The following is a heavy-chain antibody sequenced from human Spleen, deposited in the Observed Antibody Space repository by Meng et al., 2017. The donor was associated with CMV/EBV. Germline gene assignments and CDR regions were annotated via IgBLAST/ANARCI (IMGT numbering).Heavy chain of an antibody. CDR2: ISAYNGNT. J-gene: IGHJ4*02. D-gene: IGHD3-3*01. CDR3: ARGRGERFLEWLGGYYFDY. Sequence: ASVKVSCKASGYTFTSYGISWVRQAPGQGLEWMGWISAYNGNTNYAQKLQGRVTMTTDTSTSTAYMELRSLRSDDTAVYYCARGRGERFLEWLGGYYFDYWGQGTLVTVSS. V-gene: IGHV1-18*01. CDR1: GYTFTSYG.